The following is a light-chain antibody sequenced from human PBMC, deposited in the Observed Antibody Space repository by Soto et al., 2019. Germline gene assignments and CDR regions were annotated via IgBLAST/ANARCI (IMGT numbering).Light chain of an antibody. J-gene: IGKJ1*01. CDR1: QSVSSSY. CDR2: GAS. Sequence: EIVLTQSPGTLSLSPGERATLSCRASQSVSSSYLAWYQQKPGQFPRLHIYGASSRATGIPDRFSGSGYGTDVTLTISRLEPEDFAVYYCQQYGSSPRTFGQGTKVEIK. V-gene: IGKV3-20*01. CDR3: QQYGSSPRT.